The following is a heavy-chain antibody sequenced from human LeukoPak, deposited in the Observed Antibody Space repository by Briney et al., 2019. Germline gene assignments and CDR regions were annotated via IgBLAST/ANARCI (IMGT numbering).Heavy chain of an antibody. CDR1: GYTFTSYA. CDR3: ARVGTTKAYSSGWYVIDY. J-gene: IGHJ4*02. Sequence: ASVKVSCKDSGYTFTSYAMNWVRQAPGQGLEWMGWINTNTGNPTYAQGFTGRFVFSLDTSVSTAYLQISSLKAEDTAVYYCARVGTTKAYSSGWYVIDYWGQGTLVTVSS. D-gene: IGHD6-13*01. CDR2: INTNTGNP. V-gene: IGHV7-4-1*02.